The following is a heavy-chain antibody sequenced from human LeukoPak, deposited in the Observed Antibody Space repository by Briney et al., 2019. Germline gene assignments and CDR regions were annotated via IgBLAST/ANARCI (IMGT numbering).Heavy chain of an antibody. D-gene: IGHD3-22*01. CDR2: INPNSGGT. V-gene: IGHV1-2*02. Sequence: GASVKVSCKASGYTFTGYYMHWVRQAPGQGLEWMEWINPNSGGTNYAQKFQGRVTMTRDTSISTAYMELSRLRSDDTAVYYCARRGTYDSSGYSPSHDAFDIWGQGTMVTVSS. CDR1: GYTFTGYY. J-gene: IGHJ3*02. CDR3: ARRGTYDSSGYSPSHDAFDI.